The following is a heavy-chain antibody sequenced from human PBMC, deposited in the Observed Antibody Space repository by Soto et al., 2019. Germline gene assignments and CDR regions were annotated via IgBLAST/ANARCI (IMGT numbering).Heavy chain of an antibody. D-gene: IGHD2-15*01. CDR2: INAGNGNT. Sequence: ASVKLSCKASAYTFTIYSMHWVRQAPGQRLEWMGWINAGNGNTKYSQKFQGRVTITRDTSASTAYMELSSLRSEDTAVYYCARDLGGWPDYWGQGTLVTVSS. J-gene: IGHJ4*02. CDR3: ARDLGGWPDY. CDR1: AYTFTIYS. V-gene: IGHV1-3*01.